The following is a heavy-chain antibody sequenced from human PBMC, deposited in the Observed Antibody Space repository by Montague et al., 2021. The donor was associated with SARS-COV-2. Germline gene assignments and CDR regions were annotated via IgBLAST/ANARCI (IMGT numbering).Heavy chain of an antibody. CDR1: GGSFSGYN. Sequence: SETLSLTCAVYGGSFSGYNWGWVRQSPGKGLEWIEQINDSGGTKYNPSLKSRVTISLDTSKNQFSLKLSSVTAADTAVYYCARGVPGYWGQGTLVTVSS. J-gene: IGHJ4*02. V-gene: IGHV4-34*01. CDR3: ARGVPGY. CDR2: INDSGGT. D-gene: IGHD4/OR15-4a*01.